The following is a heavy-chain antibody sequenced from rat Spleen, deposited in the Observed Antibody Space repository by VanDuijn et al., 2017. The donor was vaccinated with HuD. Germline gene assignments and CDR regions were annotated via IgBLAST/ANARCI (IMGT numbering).Heavy chain of an antibody. CDR3: TTDPGFDY. D-gene: IGHD1-4*01. CDR2: ISTSGGST. J-gene: IGHJ2*01. Sequence: EVQLVESGGGLVQPGRSLKLSCAASGFTFSNYGMAWVRQAPTKGLEWVASISTSGGSTYYRDSVKGRFTISRDIAENTLYLQMDSLRSEDTATYYCTTDPGFDYWGQGVMVTVSS. CDR1: GFTFSNYG. V-gene: IGHV5-27*01.